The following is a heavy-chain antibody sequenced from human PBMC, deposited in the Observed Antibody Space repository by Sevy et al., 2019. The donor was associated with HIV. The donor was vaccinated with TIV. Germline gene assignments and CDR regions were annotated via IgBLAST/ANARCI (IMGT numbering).Heavy chain of an antibody. Sequence: ASVKVSCKASGYTFTSYYMHWVRQAPGQGLEWMGIINPSGGSTSYAQKFQGRVTMTRDTSTRTVYMELSSLRSEDTAVYYCARDHAMVRGVEDAFDIWGQGTMVTVSS. J-gene: IGHJ3*02. CDR3: ARDHAMVRGVEDAFDI. V-gene: IGHV1-46*01. CDR2: INPSGGST. CDR1: GYTFTSYY. D-gene: IGHD3-10*01.